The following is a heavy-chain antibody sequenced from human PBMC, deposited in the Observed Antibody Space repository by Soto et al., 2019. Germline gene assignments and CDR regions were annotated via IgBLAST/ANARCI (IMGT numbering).Heavy chain of an antibody. V-gene: IGHV3-33*01. CDR3: ARATQQQYYYYGMDV. CDR2: IWYDGSNK. J-gene: IGHJ6*02. Sequence: GGSLRLSCAASGFTFSSYGMHWVRQAPGKGLEWVAVIWYDGSNKYYADSVKGRFTISRDNSKNTLYLQMNSLRAEDTAVYYCARATQQQYYYYGMDVWGQGTTVTVSS. CDR1: GFTFSSYG. D-gene: IGHD6-13*01.